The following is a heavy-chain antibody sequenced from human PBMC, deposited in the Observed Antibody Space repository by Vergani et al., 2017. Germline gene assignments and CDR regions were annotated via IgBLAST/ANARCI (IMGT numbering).Heavy chain of an antibody. CDR2: MYTSGHT. V-gene: IGHV4-61*02. CDR1: GASVSRGTYY. CDR3: ARXSHCINCYSEGPNGPGYYYMDV. Sequence: QVQLQESGPGLLKPSQTLSLTCTVSGASVSRGTYYWTWIRQPAGKKLEWIVRMYTSGHTIYNPSLESRVTMSVDTSKNQLSLQLSSVTAADTAVYYCARXSHCINCYSEGPNGPGYYYMDVWGKGTTVTVSS. D-gene: IGHD2-21*01. J-gene: IGHJ6*03.